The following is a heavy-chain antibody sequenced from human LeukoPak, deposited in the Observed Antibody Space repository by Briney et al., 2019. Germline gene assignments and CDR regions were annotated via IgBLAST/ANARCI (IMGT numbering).Heavy chain of an antibody. CDR3: ASASIGSSSGSIFYV. CDR2: IRSSSSSI. J-gene: IGHJ3*01. D-gene: IGHD3-10*01. Sequence: EAGGSLRLSCAASGFTFSRHTMNWVRQAPGKGLKCIPYIRSSSSSIYYADSVKGRFTISRDNDKNSLYLQVNSRRAEDTAVYYSASASIGSSSGSIFYVGRQATMGSVSS. CDR1: GFTFSRHT. V-gene: IGHV3-48*01.